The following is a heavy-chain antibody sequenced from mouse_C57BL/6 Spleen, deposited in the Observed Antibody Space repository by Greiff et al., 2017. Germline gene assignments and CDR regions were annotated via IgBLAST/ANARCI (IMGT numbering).Heavy chain of an antibody. V-gene: IGHV1-53*01. CDR1: GYTFTSYW. D-gene: IGHD2-4*01. J-gene: IGHJ2*01. Sequence: VQLQQPGTELVKPGASVKLSCKASGYTFTSYWMHWVKQRPGQGLEWIGNINPSNGGTNYNEKFKSKATLTVDKSSSTAYMQLSSLTSEDSAVYYCAREGYDYDGYFDYWGQGTTLTVSS. CDR2: INPSNGGT. CDR3: AREGYDYDGYFDY.